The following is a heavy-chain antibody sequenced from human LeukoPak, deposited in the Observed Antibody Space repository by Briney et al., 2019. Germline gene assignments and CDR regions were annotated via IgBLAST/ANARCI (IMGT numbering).Heavy chain of an antibody. V-gene: IGHV4-59*08. Sequence: PSETLSLTCTVSGGSMGPYHWGWIRQPPGKGLEWTGYIYYSGSTNYNPSLKSRVTISVDTSKNQFSLKLSSVTAADTAVYYCASGGYSYGTLSPPDYWGQGTLVTVSS. D-gene: IGHD5-18*01. CDR3: ASGGYSYGTLSPPDY. CDR1: GGSMGPYH. J-gene: IGHJ4*02. CDR2: IYYSGST.